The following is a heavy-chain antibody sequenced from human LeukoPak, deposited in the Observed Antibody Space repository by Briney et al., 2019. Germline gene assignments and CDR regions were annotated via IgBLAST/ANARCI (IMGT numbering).Heavy chain of an antibody. V-gene: IGHV5-51*01. CDR3: ARHYPVISPFDY. CDR1: GYSFTSYW. D-gene: IGHD3-10*01. J-gene: IGHJ4*02. Sequence: GESLKISCKGSGYSFTSYWIGWVRQVPGEGLEWVGIIYPGDSDTRYSPSFQGQVTISADKSISTAYLQWSSLKASDTAMYYCARHYPVISPFDYWGQGTLVTVSS. CDR2: IYPGDSDT.